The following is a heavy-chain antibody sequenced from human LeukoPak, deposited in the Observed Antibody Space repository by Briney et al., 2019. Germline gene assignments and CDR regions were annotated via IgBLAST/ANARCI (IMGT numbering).Heavy chain of an antibody. CDR1: GGSFSGYY. J-gene: IGHJ4*02. D-gene: IGHD3-10*01. Sequence: SETLSLTCAVYGGSFSGYYWSWIRQPPGKGLEWIGEINHSESTNYNPSLKSRVTISVDTSKNQFSLKLSSVTAADTAVYYCARGRGQYYYGSGSSLDYWGQGTLVTVSS. CDR3: ARGRGQYYYGSGSSLDY. CDR2: INHSEST. V-gene: IGHV4-34*01.